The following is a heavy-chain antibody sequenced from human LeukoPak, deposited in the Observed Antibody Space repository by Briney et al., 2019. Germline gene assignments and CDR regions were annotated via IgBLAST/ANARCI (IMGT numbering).Heavy chain of an antibody. V-gene: IGHV3-23*01. D-gene: IGHD2-2*01. Sequence: GGSLRLSCAVSGFTFSYYAMSWVRQAPGKGLEWVSGISGGGNSTYYVDSVKGRFTISRDNSKNTLFLQMNSLRAEDTAIYYCAKRYCSSTSCYDFFDYGGQGTLVTVS. CDR1: GFTFSYYA. J-gene: IGHJ4*02. CDR2: ISGGGNST. CDR3: AKRYCSSTSCYDFFDY.